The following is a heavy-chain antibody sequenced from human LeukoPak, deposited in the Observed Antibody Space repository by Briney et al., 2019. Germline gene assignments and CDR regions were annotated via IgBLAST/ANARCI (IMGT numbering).Heavy chain of an antibody. V-gene: IGHV3-7*01. CDR1: GFTFSSYW. J-gene: IGHJ4*02. CDR2: IKQDGSEK. D-gene: IGHD2-2*01. Sequence: HSGGSLRLSCAASGFTFSSYWMSWVRQAPGKGLEWVANIKQDGSEKYYVDSVKGRFTISRDNANNSLYLQMNSLRAEDTAVYYCASDMIVVLPGASIDYWGQGTLVTVSS. CDR3: ASDMIVVLPGASIDY.